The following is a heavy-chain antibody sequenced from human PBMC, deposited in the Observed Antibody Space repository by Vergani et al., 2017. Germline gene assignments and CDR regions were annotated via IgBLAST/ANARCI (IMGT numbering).Heavy chain of an antibody. D-gene: IGHD2-15*01. Sequence: QVQLVESGGGVVQPGRSLRLSCAASGFTFSSYAMHWVRQAPGKGLEWVAVISYDGSNKYYADSVKGRFTISRDNSKNTLYLQMNSLRAEDTAVYYCARDRIVVVVAAIDYWGQGTLVTVPS. J-gene: IGHJ4*02. CDR1: GFTFSSYA. CDR2: ISYDGSNK. CDR3: ARDRIVVVVAAIDY. V-gene: IGHV3-30*04.